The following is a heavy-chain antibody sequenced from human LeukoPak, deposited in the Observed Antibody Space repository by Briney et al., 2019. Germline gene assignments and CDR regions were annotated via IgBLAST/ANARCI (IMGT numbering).Heavy chain of an antibody. CDR1: GITLSNYG. V-gene: IGHV3-9*01. CDR2: ISRNNAR. CDR3: AKEDVTRKGYMDV. D-gene: IGHD1-14*01. J-gene: IGHJ6*04. Sequence: PGGSLRLSCAVSGITLSNYGMTWVRQAPGKGLEWVSGISRNNARGYAGSVRGRVTISRDNARNSLYLQMNSLREEDTALYYCAKEDVTRKGYMDVWGKGTTVTVSS.